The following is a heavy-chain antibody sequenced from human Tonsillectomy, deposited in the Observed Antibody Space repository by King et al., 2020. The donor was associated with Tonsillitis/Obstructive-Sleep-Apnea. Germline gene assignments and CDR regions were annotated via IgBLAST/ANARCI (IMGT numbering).Heavy chain of an antibody. V-gene: IGHV3-30*18. Sequence: VQLVESGGGVVQPGRSLRLSCEASGFTFSSYGMHWVRQAPGKGLGWVAVISYDGSNKYYADSVKGRFTISRDNSKNTLYLQMNSLRAEDTAVYYCAKEQYYYDSSGSTDYMDVWGKGTTVTVSS. J-gene: IGHJ6*03. CDR2: ISYDGSNK. CDR3: AKEQYYYDSSGSTDYMDV. CDR1: GFTFSSYG. D-gene: IGHD3-22*01.